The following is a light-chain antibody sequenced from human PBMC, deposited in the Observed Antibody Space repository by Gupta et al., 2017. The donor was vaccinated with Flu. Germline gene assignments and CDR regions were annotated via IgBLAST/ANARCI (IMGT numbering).Light chain of an antibody. J-gene: IGLJ2*01. Sequence: SSELTPDPAVSVALGQTVRVTCQGDSLRSFYASWYQQKPGQAPVLVVFGNSNRPSGIPDRFSGSSSGNTASLTITGTQAEDEADYYCNSRDSSGKHLIFGGGTKLTVL. CDR3: NSRDSSGKHLI. CDR2: GNS. CDR1: SLRSFY. V-gene: IGLV3-19*01.